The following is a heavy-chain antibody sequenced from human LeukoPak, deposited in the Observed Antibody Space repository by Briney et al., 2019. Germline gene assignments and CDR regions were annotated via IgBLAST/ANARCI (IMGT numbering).Heavy chain of an antibody. CDR3: ARQWGYCSGGSCYGARIDY. CDR2: INHSGST. D-gene: IGHD2-15*01. Sequence: PSETLSLTCAVYGGSFSGYYWSWIRQPPGKGLEWIGEINHSGSTNYNPSLKSRVTISVDTSKNQFSLKLSSVTAADTAVYYCARQWGYCSGGSCYGARIDYWGQGTLVTVSS. CDR1: GGSFSGYY. V-gene: IGHV4-34*01. J-gene: IGHJ4*02.